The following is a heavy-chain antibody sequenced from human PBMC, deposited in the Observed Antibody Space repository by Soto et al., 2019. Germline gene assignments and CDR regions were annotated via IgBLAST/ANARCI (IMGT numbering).Heavy chain of an antibody. CDR2: ISGDGLST. V-gene: IGHV3-23*01. CDR3: ARRPDAFDL. CDR1: GSTFTDFT. Sequence: EVQLLESGGGLVQPGGSLRLSCAGSGSTFTDFTMTWVRQAPGKGLEWVSAISGDGLSTYYAGSVKGRFTITRDNSKTPLYLQMNSLRAEDTAVYYCARRPDAFDLWGRGTMVTVSS. J-gene: IGHJ3*01.